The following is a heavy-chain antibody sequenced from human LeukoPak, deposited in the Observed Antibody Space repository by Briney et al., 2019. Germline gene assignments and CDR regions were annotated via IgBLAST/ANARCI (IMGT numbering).Heavy chain of an antibody. CDR2: ISGNGLQT. CDR3: AKDANYLESSGYFIPFDY. V-gene: IGHV3-23*01. J-gene: IGHJ4*02. D-gene: IGHD3-22*01. CDR1: GFTFSRFA. Sequence: AGGSLRLSCSAYGFTFSRFAMTWVRHLPGKGLEWVSTISGNGLQTFYADSVKGRFSVSRDNSVNIVYLQMDSLRADDSALYSCAKDANYLESSGYFIPFDYWGPGTLVIVAS.